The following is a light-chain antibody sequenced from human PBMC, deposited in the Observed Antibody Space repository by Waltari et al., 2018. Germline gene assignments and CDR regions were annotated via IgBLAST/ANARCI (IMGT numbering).Light chain of an antibody. CDR3: QTGGHGTWV. Sequence: QLVLTQSPSASASLGASIKLTCTLSSGHSSNVIAWLQQQPEKGPRYLMKVNSDGSHTRGNEIPVRFSGSSSVAERYLTIASLQAEDEADYYCQTGGHGTWVFGGGTKLTVL. CDR1: SGHSSNV. V-gene: IGLV4-69*01. J-gene: IGLJ3*02. CDR2: VNSDGSH.